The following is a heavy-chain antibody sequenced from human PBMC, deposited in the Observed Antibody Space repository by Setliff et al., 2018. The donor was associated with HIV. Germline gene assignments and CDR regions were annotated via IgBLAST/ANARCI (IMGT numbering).Heavy chain of an antibody. CDR3: AHSEDREYYFDY. V-gene: IGHV2-5*08. CDR2: VYWDDDK. CDR1: GFSLSTTGLR. Sequence: GSGPTLVNPTQTLTLTCTFSGFSLSTTGLRVTWIRQPPGKALEWLAIVYWDDDKRHSPSLKSRLTITKDTSKNQVVLTMTTMDPVDTATYYCAHSEDREYYFDYWGQGTLVTVSS. J-gene: IGHJ4*02. D-gene: IGHD2-15*01.